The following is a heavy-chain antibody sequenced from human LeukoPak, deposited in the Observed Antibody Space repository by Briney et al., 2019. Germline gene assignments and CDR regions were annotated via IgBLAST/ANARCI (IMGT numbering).Heavy chain of an antibody. V-gene: IGHV3-23*01. D-gene: IGHD3-10*01. Sequence: GGSLRLSCAASGFTFSSYAMSWVRQTPGKGLEWVSAISGSGGSTYYADSVEGRFNISRDNSNNTLYLQMNSLRDEDTAVYFCAKGKVSDYWGQGALVNVSS. CDR2: ISGSGGST. CDR3: AKGKVSDY. CDR1: GFTFSSYA. J-gene: IGHJ4*02.